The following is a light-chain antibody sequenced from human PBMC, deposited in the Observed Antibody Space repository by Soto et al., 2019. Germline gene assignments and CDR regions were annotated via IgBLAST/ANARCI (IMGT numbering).Light chain of an antibody. CDR1: QSVNSN. CDR2: GIS. CDR3: QQRRT. V-gene: IGKV3-15*01. Sequence: EMVMTQSPAIVSVSPGESATLSCRASQSVNSNYLAWYQQHPGQPPRLLIYGISTRATGIPARFSGSGSGTEFSLTISSLQSEDFAVYYCQQRRTFGQGTKVAIK. J-gene: IGKJ1*01.